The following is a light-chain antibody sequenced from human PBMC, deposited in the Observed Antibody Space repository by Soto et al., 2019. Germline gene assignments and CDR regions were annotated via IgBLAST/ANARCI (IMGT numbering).Light chain of an antibody. CDR3: QQSYLIPFT. Sequence: DIQMTQSPSSLSASVGDRVKITCRASQSITNYLNWYQQIPGNAPKLLIYAASSLQSGVPSRFSGSGSGTDFTLTISSLQPEDFATYYCQQSYLIPFTFSPGTKVDIK. CDR2: AAS. V-gene: IGKV1-39*01. CDR1: QSITNY. J-gene: IGKJ3*01.